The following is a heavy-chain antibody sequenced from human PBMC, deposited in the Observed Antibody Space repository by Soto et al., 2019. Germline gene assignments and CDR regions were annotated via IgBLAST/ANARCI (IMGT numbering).Heavy chain of an antibody. CDR2: IFYTGST. Sequence: SETLSLTCTVSGGSISSYYWSWIRQPPGKVLEWIGYIFYTGSTNYNPPLKSRVTISLDTSKNQFSLKVSSVTAADTAVYYCAKYYYGMDVWGQGTTVTVSS. CDR1: GGSISSYY. CDR3: AKYYYGMDV. J-gene: IGHJ6*02. V-gene: IGHV4-59*01.